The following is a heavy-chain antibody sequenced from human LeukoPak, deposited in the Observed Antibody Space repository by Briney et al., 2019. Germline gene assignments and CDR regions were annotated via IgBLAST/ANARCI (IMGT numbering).Heavy chain of an antibody. D-gene: IGHD5-18*01. Sequence: GRSLRLPCAASGFTFSSYGMHWVRQAPGKGLEWVAVISYDGSNKYYADSVKGRFTISRDNSKNTLYLQMNSLRAEDTAVYYCANEQLWSPFDYWGQGTLVTVSS. CDR3: ANEQLWSPFDY. V-gene: IGHV3-30*18. CDR2: ISYDGSNK. J-gene: IGHJ4*02. CDR1: GFTFSSYG.